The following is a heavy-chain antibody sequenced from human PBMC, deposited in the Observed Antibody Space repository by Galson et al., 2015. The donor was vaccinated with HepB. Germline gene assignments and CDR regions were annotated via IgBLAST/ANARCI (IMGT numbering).Heavy chain of an antibody. Sequence: SLRLSCAASGFTFSSFGSYTMNWVRQAPGKGLEWVSSISSTTSYIYYGDSVKGRFTISRDNAKKSLYLQMNSLRAEDTAVYYCARDGAQGIAAAGNGNWFDPWGQGTLVTVSS. D-gene: IGHD6-13*01. CDR1: GFTFSSFGSYT. CDR2: ISSTTSYI. CDR3: ARDGAQGIAAAGNGNWFDP. V-gene: IGHV3-21*01. J-gene: IGHJ5*02.